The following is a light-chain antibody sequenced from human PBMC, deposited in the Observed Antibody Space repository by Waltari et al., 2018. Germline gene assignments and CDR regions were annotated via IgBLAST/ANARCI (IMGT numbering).Light chain of an antibody. V-gene: IGLV1-40*01. CDR1: SSNIGASYA. CDR3: QSYDSSLRGWV. J-gene: IGLJ3*02. Sequence: QSVLAQPPSVSGAPGQRVAISCTGRSSNIGASYAVNWYQQLPGTAPKLLIYGTFNRPSGVPDRFSGSKSGASASLAITGLQGGDEADYYCQSYDSSLRGWVFGGGTKLTVL. CDR2: GTF.